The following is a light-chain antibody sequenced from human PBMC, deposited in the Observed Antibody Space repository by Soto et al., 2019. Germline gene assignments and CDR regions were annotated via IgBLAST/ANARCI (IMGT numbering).Light chain of an antibody. J-gene: IGKJ3*01. CDR2: GAS. CDR3: QQYNNWPPRG. Sequence: EIVMTQSPATLSVSPGERATLSCRASQSVSSNLAWYQQKPGQAPRLLIYGASTRATGIPARFSGSGSGTEFTFTISSLQSEDFAVYYCQQYNNWPPRGFGPGTKVDIK. CDR1: QSVSSN. V-gene: IGKV3-15*01.